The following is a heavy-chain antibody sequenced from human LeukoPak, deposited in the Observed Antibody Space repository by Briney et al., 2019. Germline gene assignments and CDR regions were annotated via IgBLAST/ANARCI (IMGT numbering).Heavy chain of an antibody. Sequence: ASVKVSCKASGYTFTSYGISWVRQAPGQGLEWMGWISAYNGNTNYAQKLQGRLTMTTDTSTSTAYMELRSLRSDDTAVYYCARQTYYYDQFDYWGQGTLVTVSS. V-gene: IGHV1-18*01. CDR2: ISAYNGNT. CDR3: ARQTYYYDQFDY. CDR1: GYTFTSYG. D-gene: IGHD3-22*01. J-gene: IGHJ4*02.